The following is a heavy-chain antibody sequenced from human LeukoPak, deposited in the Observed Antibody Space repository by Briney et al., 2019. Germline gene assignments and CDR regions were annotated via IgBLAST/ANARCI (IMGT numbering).Heavy chain of an antibody. CDR2: ISYDGSDK. D-gene: IGHD3-16*01. J-gene: IGHJ4*02. CDR3: AKLRVGGLRGGSFEY. Sequence: PGGSLRLSCAASGFTFSSYAMYWVRQAPGKGLEWVAVISYDGSDKFYADSVKGRFTISRDSSKDTLYLQMTSLRAEDTAVYYCAKLRVGGLRGGSFEYWGQGALVTVSS. V-gene: IGHV3-30*04. CDR1: GFTFSSYA.